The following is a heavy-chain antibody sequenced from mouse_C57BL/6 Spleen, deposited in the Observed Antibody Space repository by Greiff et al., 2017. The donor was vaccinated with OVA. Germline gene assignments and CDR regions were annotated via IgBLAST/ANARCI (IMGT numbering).Heavy chain of an antibody. Sequence: EVMLVESGEGLVKPGGSLKLSCAASGFTFSSYAMSWVRQTPEQRLEWVAYISSGGDYIYYADTVKGRFTISRDNARNTLYLQMSSLKSEDTAMYYCTRDGHYGSSPWFAYWGQGTLVTVSA. J-gene: IGHJ3*01. V-gene: IGHV5-9-1*02. D-gene: IGHD1-1*01. CDR3: TRDGHYGSSPWFAY. CDR2: ISSGGDYI. CDR1: GFTFSSYA.